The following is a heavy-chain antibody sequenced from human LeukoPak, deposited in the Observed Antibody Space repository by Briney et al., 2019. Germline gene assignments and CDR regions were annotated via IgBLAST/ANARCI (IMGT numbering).Heavy chain of an antibody. CDR1: GFTFSSYA. V-gene: IGHV3-23*01. J-gene: IGHJ4*02. Sequence: GGSLRLSCAASGFTFSSYAMSWVRQAPGKGLEWVSAISGSGGSTYYADSVKGRFTISRDNSKNTLYLQMNSLRAEDTAVFYCAKALYSSSSEGSDYWGQGTLVTVSS. CDR2: ISGSGGST. CDR3: AKALYSSSSEGSDY. D-gene: IGHD6-6*01.